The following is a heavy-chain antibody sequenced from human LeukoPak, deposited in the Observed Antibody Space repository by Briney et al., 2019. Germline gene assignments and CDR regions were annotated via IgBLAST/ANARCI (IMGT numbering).Heavy chain of an antibody. Sequence: SVKVSCKASGGTFTSYAISWVRQAPGQGLEWMGGIIPIFGTANYAQKFQGRVTITADESTSTASMELSSLSSEDTAVYYCARFRWCTSCFASDIWGQGTMVTVSS. CDR1: GGTFTSYA. CDR3: ARFRWCTSCFASDI. D-gene: IGHD2-2*01. CDR2: IIPIFGTA. J-gene: IGHJ3*02. V-gene: IGHV1-69*13.